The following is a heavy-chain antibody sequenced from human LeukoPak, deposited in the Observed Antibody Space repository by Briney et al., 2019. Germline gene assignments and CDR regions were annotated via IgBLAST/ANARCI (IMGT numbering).Heavy chain of an antibody. CDR2: ISGSGGST. Sequence: PGGSLRLSCAASGFTFSSYAMSWVRQAPGKGLEWVSAISGSGGSTYYADSVKGRFTISRDNSKNTLYLQMNSLRAEDTAVYYCAKDGGYYYDSSGYYPFDYWGQGTLVTVSS. D-gene: IGHD3-22*01. CDR1: GFTFSSYA. V-gene: IGHV3-23*01. J-gene: IGHJ4*02. CDR3: AKDGGYYYDSSGYYPFDY.